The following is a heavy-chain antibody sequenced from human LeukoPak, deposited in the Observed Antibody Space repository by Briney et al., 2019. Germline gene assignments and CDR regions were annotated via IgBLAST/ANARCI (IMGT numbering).Heavy chain of an antibody. CDR1: GGSISSSSYY. CDR2: IYYSGST. V-gene: IGHV4-39*07. J-gene: IGHJ5*02. D-gene: IGHD6-13*01. Sequence: PSETLSLTCTVSGGSISSSSYYWGWIRQPPGKGLEWIGSIYYSGSTYYNPSLKSRVTISVDTSKNQFSLKLSSVTAADTAVYYCARAYSSSWYFNWFDPWGQGTLVIVSS. CDR3: ARAYSSSWYFNWFDP.